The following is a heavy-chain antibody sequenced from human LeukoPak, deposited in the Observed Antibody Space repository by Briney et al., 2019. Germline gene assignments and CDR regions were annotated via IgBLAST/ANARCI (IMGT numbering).Heavy chain of an antibody. D-gene: IGHD4-11*01. CDR1: GFTFSSYA. CDR2: ISGSGGST. CDR3: AKGRYSNYELVPFDP. V-gene: IGHV3-23*01. Sequence: GGSLRLSCAASGFTFSSYAMSWVRRAPGEGLEWVSPISGSGGSTYYAHSVKGWFTIHRHNYKHTVYLQPNSLRAEDRGVYNCAKGRYSNYELVPFDPWGQGTLVTVSS. J-gene: IGHJ5*02.